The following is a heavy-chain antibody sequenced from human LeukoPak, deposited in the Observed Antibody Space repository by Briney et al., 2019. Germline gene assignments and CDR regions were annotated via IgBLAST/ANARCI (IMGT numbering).Heavy chain of an antibody. CDR2: IYTSGTT. V-gene: IGHV4-61*02. Sequence: PSQTLSLTCTVSGGSISSGSYYWSWIRQPAGKGLEWIGRIYTSGTTNYNPPLKSRVTMSVDTSKNQFSLRLSSVTAADTAVYYCARVASSMVRGVTSFDYWGQGTLVTVSS. D-gene: IGHD3-10*01. J-gene: IGHJ4*02. CDR3: ARVASSMVRGVTSFDY. CDR1: GGSISSGSYY.